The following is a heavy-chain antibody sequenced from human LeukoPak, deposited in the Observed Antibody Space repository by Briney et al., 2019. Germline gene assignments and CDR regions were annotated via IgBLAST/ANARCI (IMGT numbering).Heavy chain of an antibody. CDR3: ARVRPYYYDTSSSYYFDY. J-gene: IGHJ4*02. D-gene: IGHD3-22*01. V-gene: IGHV4-59*01. CDR2: IYYSGST. CDR1: GGSISSYY. Sequence: SETLSLTCTVSGGSISSYYWSWIRQPPGKGLEWIGYIYYSGSTNYNPSLKSRVTISVDTSKNQFSLKLSSVTAADTAVYYCARVRPYYYDTSSSYYFDYWGQGTLVTVSS.